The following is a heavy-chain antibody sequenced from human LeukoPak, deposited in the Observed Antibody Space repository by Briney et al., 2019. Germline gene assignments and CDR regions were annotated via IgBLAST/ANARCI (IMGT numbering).Heavy chain of an antibody. CDR2: IYYSGST. CDR3: ARLTAAAGHDY. D-gene: IGHD6-13*01. CDR1: GGSISSYY. V-gene: IGHV4-59*08. J-gene: IGHJ4*02. Sequence: SETLSLTCTVSGGSISSYYWSWIRQPPGQGLEWIGYIYYSGSTNYNPSLKSRVTISVDTSKNQFSLKLSSVTAADTAVYYCARLTAAAGHDYWGQGTLVTVSS.